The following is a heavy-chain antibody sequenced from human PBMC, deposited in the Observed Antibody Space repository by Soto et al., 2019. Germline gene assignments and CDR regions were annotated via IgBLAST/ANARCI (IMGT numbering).Heavy chain of an antibody. V-gene: IGHV4-59*01. D-gene: IGHD3-22*01. CDR2: IHYSGST. Sequence: SETLSLTCTVSGGSISSYYWSWIRQPPGKGLEWIGYIHYSGSTKYNPSLKSRVTISVDTSKNQFSLHLTSVTAADTAVYYCARATYYYESSDYWGQGTLVTVSS. CDR3: ARATYYYESSDY. J-gene: IGHJ4*02. CDR1: GGSISSYY.